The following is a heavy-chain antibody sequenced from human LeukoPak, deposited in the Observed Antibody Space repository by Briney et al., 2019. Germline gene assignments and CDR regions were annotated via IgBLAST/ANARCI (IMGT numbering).Heavy chain of an antibody. J-gene: IGHJ6*02. Sequence: PGGSLRLSCAASGFTFDDYGMSWVRQAPGKGLEWVSGINWNGGSTGYADSVKGRFTISRDNAKNSLYLQMNSLRAEDTAVYYCARIKSRIAVAGKGMDVWGQGTTVTVSS. D-gene: IGHD6-19*01. CDR1: GFTFDDYG. CDR3: ARIKSRIAVAGKGMDV. V-gene: IGHV3-20*04. CDR2: INWNGGST.